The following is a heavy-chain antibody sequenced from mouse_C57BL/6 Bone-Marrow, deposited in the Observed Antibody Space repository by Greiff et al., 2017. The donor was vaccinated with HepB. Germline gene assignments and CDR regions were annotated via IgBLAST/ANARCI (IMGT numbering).Heavy chain of an antibody. CDR2: INPYNGDT. CDR3: ARERWLPYYAMDY. CDR1: GYSFTGYF. D-gene: IGHD2-3*01. V-gene: IGHV1-20*01. Sequence: EVKLQESGPELVKPGDSVKISCKASGYSFTGYFMNWVMQSHGKSLEWIGRINPYNGDTFYNQKFKGKATLTVDKSSSTAHMELRSLTSEDSAVYYCARERWLPYYAMDYWGQGTSVTVSS. J-gene: IGHJ4*01.